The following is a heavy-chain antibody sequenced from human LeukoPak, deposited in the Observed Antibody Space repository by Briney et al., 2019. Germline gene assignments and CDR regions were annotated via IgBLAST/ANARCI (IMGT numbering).Heavy chain of an antibody. J-gene: IGHJ4*02. D-gene: IGHD2-15*01. CDR2: IYHSGST. Sequence: SQTLSLTCAVSGGFISSGGYSWSWIRQPPGKGLEWIGYIYHSGSTYYNPSLKSRVTISVDRSKNQFSLKPSSVTAADTAVYYCARGVVAATIYFDYWGQGTLVTVSS. V-gene: IGHV4-30-2*01. CDR3: ARGVVAATIYFDY. CDR1: GGFISSGGYS.